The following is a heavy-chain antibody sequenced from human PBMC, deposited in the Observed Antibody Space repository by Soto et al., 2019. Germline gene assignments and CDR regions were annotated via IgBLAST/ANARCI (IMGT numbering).Heavy chain of an antibody. CDR2: IYSGGNT. Sequence: EVQLVESGGGLIQPGGSLRLSCAVSGFTVSNEYMSWVRQAPGKGLEWVSVIYSGGNTYYADSVKGRFTISRDTSKNTLHLQMNSLRAEDTAVYYCARASGSRFFDSWGQGTLVTVSS. D-gene: IGHD1-26*01. CDR1: GFTVSNEY. CDR3: ARASGSRFFDS. J-gene: IGHJ4*02. V-gene: IGHV3-53*01.